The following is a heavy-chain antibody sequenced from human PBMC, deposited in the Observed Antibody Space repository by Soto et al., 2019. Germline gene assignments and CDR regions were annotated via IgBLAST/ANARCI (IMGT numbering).Heavy chain of an antibody. D-gene: IGHD5-12*01. Sequence: SETLSLTCTVSGGSISGSSYYWGWIRQPPGKGLEWIGNIYYSGSTYYNPSLRSRVTILIDMSKNQFSLTMTSMTAADTAVYYWARAGGPFLEILATYDSWGPGSLVTVSS. J-gene: IGHJ4*02. V-gene: IGHV4-39*07. CDR3: ARAGGPFLEILATYDS. CDR2: IYYSGST. CDR1: GGSISGSSYY.